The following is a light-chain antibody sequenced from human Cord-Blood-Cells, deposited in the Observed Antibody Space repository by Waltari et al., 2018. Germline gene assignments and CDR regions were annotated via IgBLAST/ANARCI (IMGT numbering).Light chain of an antibody. CDR2: GAS. CDR1: QSVSSSY. J-gene: IGKJ2*01. CDR3: QQYGSSPLYT. V-gene: IGKV3-20*01. Sequence: EIVLTQSPGTLSLSPGERATLSCRASQSVSSSYVAWYQQKPGQAPRLLIYGASSRATGIPDRFSGSGSGTDVTLTISRLEPEDFAVYYCQQYGSSPLYTFGQGTKLVIK.